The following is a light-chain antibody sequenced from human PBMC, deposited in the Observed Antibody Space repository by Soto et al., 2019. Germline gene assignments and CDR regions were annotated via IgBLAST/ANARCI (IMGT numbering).Light chain of an antibody. CDR3: TSWTTSTTMI. J-gene: IGLJ2*01. CDR1: SSDIGAYNF. V-gene: IGLV2-14*03. CDR2: DVN. Sequence: QSALTQPASVSGSPGQSITISCTGTSSDIGAYNFVSWYQQHPGKAPKLMLYDVNIRPSGVSNRFSRSKSGNTASLTISGLQAEDEADYYCTSWTTSTTMIFGGGTKVTVL.